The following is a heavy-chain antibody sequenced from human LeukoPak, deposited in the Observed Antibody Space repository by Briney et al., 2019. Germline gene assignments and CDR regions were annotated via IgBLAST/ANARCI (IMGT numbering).Heavy chain of an antibody. CDR1: GFTFSSYS. CDR2: ISSSSSYI. D-gene: IGHD6-19*01. Sequence: PGGSLRLSCAASGFTFSSYSMNWVRQAPGKGLEWVSSISSSSSYIYYADSVKGRFTISRDNAKNSLYLQMNSLRAEDTAVYYCARVEQWLAYYFDYWGQGTLVTVSS. V-gene: IGHV3-21*01. CDR3: ARVEQWLAYYFDY. J-gene: IGHJ4*02.